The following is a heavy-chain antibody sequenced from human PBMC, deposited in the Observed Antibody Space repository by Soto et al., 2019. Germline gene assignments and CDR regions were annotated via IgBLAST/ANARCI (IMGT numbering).Heavy chain of an antibody. D-gene: IGHD6-13*01. J-gene: IGHJ4*02. V-gene: IGHV4-34*01. CDR1: GGSFSGYC. CDR3: ARVRKEYSSSWYVD. CDR2: ADHSGST. Sequence: QVQLQPWGAGLLKPSETLSLTCAVYGGSFSGYCWRWIRPPPGNGLEWIGEADHSGSTNYNPSLKSRVTISVDTSKNQCALKLSSMTAADTAVYYCARVRKEYSSSWYVDWGQGTLVTVSS.